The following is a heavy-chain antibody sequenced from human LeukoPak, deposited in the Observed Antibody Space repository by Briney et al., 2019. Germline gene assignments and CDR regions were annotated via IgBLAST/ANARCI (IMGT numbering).Heavy chain of an antibody. V-gene: IGHV4-39*01. D-gene: IGHD6-19*01. CDR1: GGSISSSSYS. J-gene: IGHJ4*02. CDR2: IYYSGST. CDR3: ARLKRIAVTGGYFDY. Sequence: SETLSLTCTVSGGSISSSSYSWGWIRQPPGKGLEWIGSIYYSGSTYYNPSLKSRVTISVDTSKNQFSLKLSSVTAADTAVYYCARLKRIAVTGGYFDYWGQGTLVTVSS.